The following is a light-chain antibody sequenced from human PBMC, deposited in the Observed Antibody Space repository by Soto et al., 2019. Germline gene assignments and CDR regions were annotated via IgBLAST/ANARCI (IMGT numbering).Light chain of an antibody. Sequence: DIQMTQSPSSLSASVGARVTITCRASQSISSYVNWYQQKPGKAPKLLIYAASSLQSGVPSRFSGSGSGTDFTLTISSLQPEDFATYYCQQSYSTSSITFGQGTRREIK. CDR3: QQSYSTSSIT. CDR1: QSISSY. J-gene: IGKJ5*01. CDR2: AAS. V-gene: IGKV1-39*01.